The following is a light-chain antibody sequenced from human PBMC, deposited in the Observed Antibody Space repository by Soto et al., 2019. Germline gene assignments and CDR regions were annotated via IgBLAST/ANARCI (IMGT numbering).Light chain of an antibody. V-gene: IGLV1-47*02. CDR1: SSNIGSNY. J-gene: IGLJ2*01. CDR3: AAWDDSLSGPHVV. Sequence: QSVLTQPPSASGTPGQRVTISCSGSSSNIGSNYVYWYQQLPGTAPKLLIYSNNQRPSGVPDRFSGSKSGTSASLAISGLRSKDEADYYCAAWDDSLSGPHVVFGGGTKLTVL. CDR2: SNN.